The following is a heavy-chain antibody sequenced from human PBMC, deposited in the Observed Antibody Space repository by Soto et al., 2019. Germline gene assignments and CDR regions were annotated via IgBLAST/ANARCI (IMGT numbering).Heavy chain of an antibody. CDR3: ARDNRAVAPSDY. V-gene: IGHV3-33*01. CDR1: GFTFSSYG. CDR2: IWYDGSNK. D-gene: IGHD6-19*01. Sequence: QVQLVESGGGVVQPGRSLRLSCAASGFTFSSYGMHGVRQAPGKGLEWVAVIWYDGSNKYYADSVKGRFTISRDNSKNTLYLQMNSLRAEDTAVYYCARDNRAVAPSDYWGQGTLVTVSS. J-gene: IGHJ4*02.